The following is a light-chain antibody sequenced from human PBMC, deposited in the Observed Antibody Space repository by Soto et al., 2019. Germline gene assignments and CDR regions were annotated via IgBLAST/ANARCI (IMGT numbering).Light chain of an antibody. CDR2: AAS. CDR3: QQYNTYPLT. J-gene: IGKJ4*01. CDR1: QDVNKW. V-gene: IGKV1D-16*01. Sequence: DIQMTQSPSSLSASVGDRVTITCRASQDVNKWLAWYQQKPEKAPKSLTYAASSLRGGVPSRFSCSGSGTEFTLTISSLQPEDVGTYYCQQYNTYPLTFGGGTKVEI.